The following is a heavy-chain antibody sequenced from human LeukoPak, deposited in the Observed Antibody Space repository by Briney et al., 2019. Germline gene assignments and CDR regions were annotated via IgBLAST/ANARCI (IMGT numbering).Heavy chain of an antibody. CDR3: ARDRRSLRQSTTTGTFDY. V-gene: IGHV3-21*01. J-gene: IGHJ4*02. D-gene: IGHD5-24*01. Sequence: NTGGSLRLSCAASGFTFSSYCMNWVRQAPGKGLEWVSFISTSSSYIHYADSVKGRFTISRDNARNSLYLQMNSLRAEDTAVYYCARDRRSLRQSTTTGTFDYWGQGTLVTVSS. CDR2: ISTSSSYI. CDR1: GFTFSSYC.